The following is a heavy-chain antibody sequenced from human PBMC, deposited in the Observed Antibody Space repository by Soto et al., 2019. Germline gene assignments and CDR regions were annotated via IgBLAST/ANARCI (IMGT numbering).Heavy chain of an antibody. CDR3: ARGLGGRMDD. V-gene: IGHV1-69*08. CDR1: GTIFSSYT. J-gene: IGHJ6*02. CDR2: IIPILGET. D-gene: IGHD3-16*01. Sequence: QVQLVQSGAEVKKPGSSVRVSCKASGTIFSSYTISWVRQAPGQGLEWMGRIIPILGETNSAQKFQGRVTLTADKSTTTAYMELNSLRLEDTALYYCARGLGGRMDDWGQGTTVTFSS.